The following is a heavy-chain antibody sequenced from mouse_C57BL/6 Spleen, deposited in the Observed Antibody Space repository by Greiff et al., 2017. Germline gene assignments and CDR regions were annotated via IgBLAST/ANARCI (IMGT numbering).Heavy chain of an antibody. CDR1: GYPFPGYY. CDR3: ARGVPLRSIDY. CDR2: FNPTTGDT. V-gene: IGHV1-42*01. J-gene: IGHJ2*01. D-gene: IGHD6-1*01. Sequence: VQLQQSGPELVKPGASVKISCKASGYPFPGYYINWVKQSPKKSLGWIGVFNPTTGDTTYNQKFKSKATLTLDKSSITAYMQLKSLTSEDSAVYYCARGVPLRSIDYWGQGTTLTVSS.